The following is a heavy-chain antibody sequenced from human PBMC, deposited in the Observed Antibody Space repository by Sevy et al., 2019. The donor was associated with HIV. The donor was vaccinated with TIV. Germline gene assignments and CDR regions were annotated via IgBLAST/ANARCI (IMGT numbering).Heavy chain of an antibody. V-gene: IGHV3-23*01. Sequence: GESLKISCAASGFDFSIYSMSWVRQAPGKGLEWVSTLSFGCGKINYADSVKGRFTISRDNSKSSVYLQMNNMRVEDTAVYYCAGEGCTKPHDYWGQGTLVTVSS. CDR1: GFDFSIYS. J-gene: IGHJ4*02. CDR3: AGEGCTKPHDY. CDR2: LSFGCGKI. D-gene: IGHD2-8*01.